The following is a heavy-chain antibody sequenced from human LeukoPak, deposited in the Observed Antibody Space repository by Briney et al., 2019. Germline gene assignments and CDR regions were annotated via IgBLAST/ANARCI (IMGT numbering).Heavy chain of an antibody. CDR3: AKDRYCGGGTCYWRYFDY. D-gene: IGHD2-15*01. V-gene: IGHV3-23*01. Sequence: TGGSLRLSCAASGFTFRTYAMSWVRQAPGKGLEWVSAISGGGGSTYYADSVKGRFTISRDNSKNTLFLQMNSLRAEDTAVYYCAKDRYCGGGTCYWRYFDYWGQGTLVTVSS. CDR1: GFTFRTYA. CDR2: ISGGGGST. J-gene: IGHJ4*02.